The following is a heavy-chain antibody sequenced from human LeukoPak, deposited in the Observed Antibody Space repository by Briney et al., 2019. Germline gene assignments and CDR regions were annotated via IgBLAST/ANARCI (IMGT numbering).Heavy chain of an antibody. CDR2: IKEDGSDR. CDR3: ARDTFRFYDS. J-gene: IGHJ4*02. CDR1: GFTFSDYW. V-gene: IGHV3-7*01. Sequence: GGSLRLSCAASGFTFSDYWMGWVRQAPGKGLEWVASIKEDGSDRYYVDSVKGRFTISRDNAKNSLFLQLKSLRVEDTAVYSCARDTFRFYDSWGQGTLVTVSS.